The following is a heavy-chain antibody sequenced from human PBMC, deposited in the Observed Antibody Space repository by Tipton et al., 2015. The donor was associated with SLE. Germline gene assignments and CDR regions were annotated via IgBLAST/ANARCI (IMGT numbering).Heavy chain of an antibody. CDR2: IYYSGST. CDR1: GGSISSYY. CDR3: ASTWFGELSSNAFDI. Sequence: TLSLTCTVSGGSISSYYWSRIRQPPGKGLEWIGYIYYSGSTNYNPSLKSRVTISVDTSKNQFSLKLSSVTAADTAVYYCASTWFGELSSNAFDIWGQGTMVTVSS. J-gene: IGHJ3*02. V-gene: IGHV4-59*01. D-gene: IGHD3-10*01.